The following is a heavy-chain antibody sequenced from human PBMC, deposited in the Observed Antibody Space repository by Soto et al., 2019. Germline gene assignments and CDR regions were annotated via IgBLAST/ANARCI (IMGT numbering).Heavy chain of an antibody. CDR2: IYYSGST. D-gene: IGHD6-13*01. Sequence: SETLSLTCTVSGGSISSGDYYWSWIRQPPGKGLEWIGYIYYSGSTYYNPSLKSRVTISVDTSKNQFSLKLSSVTAADMAVYYCARVVIAAWDYFDYWGQGTLVTVSS. CDR1: GGSISSGDYY. J-gene: IGHJ4*02. V-gene: IGHV4-30-4*01. CDR3: ARVVIAAWDYFDY.